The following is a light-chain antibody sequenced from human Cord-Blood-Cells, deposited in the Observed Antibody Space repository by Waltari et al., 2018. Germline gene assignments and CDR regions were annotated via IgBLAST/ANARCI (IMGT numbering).Light chain of an antibody. V-gene: IGKV3-15*01. CDR3: QQYKNWPLLT. CDR2: GAS. CDR1: QSVSSN. Sequence: IVMSQSPATLYVSPGERATLSCRASQSVSSNLAWYQQKPGQAPRLLIYGASTRATGIPARFSGSGSGTEFTLTISSLQSEDFAVYYCQQYKNWPLLTFGGGTKVEIK. J-gene: IGKJ4*01.